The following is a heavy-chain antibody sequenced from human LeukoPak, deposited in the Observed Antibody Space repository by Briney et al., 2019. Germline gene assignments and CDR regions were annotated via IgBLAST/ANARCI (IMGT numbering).Heavy chain of an antibody. J-gene: IGHJ4*02. CDR3: MRAMDS. CDR1: GFIFSSYW. Sequence: PGGSLRLSRAASGFIFSSYWMTWVRQAPGKGLEWVANIKQDGREKYYVDSVKGRFTISRDNAKNSLYLQINRLRAEDTAVYYCMRAMDSWGQGTLVTVSS. V-gene: IGHV3-7*01. CDR2: IKQDGREK. D-gene: IGHD2-2*03.